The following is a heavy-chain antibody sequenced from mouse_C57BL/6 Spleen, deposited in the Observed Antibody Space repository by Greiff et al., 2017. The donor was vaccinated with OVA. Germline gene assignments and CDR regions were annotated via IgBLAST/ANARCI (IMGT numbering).Heavy chain of an antibody. CDR1: GYTFTDYY. Sequence: VQLKESGPVLVKPGASVKMSCKASGYTFTDYYMNWVKQSHGKSLEWIGVINPYNGGTSYNQKFKGKATLTVDKSSSTAYMELNSLTSEDSAVYYCARRGLYYGSSLYYAMDYWGQGTSVTVSS. CDR2: INPYNGGT. CDR3: ARRGLYYGSSLYYAMDY. J-gene: IGHJ4*01. D-gene: IGHD1-1*01. V-gene: IGHV1-19*01.